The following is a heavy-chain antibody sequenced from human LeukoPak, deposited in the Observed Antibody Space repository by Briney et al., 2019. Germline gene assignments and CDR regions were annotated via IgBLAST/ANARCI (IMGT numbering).Heavy chain of an antibody. D-gene: IGHD2-2*01. CDR2: ISSSSTYI. CDR3: ARGRGYCSSTSCLNWFDP. J-gene: IGHJ5*02. V-gene: IGHV3-21*01. Sequence: GGSLRLSRATSGLTFSSDSRNWVCQAPGKGLEWVSSISSSSTYIYYADSVKGRFAISRDNAKNSLYLQMNSLRAEDTAVYYCARGRGYCSSTSCLNWFDPWGQGTLVTVSS. CDR1: GLTFSSDS.